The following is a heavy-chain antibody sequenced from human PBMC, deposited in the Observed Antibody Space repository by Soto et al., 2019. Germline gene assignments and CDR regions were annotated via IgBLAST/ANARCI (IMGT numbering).Heavy chain of an antibody. Sequence: GGSLRLSCAASGFTFSSYAMHWVRQAPGKGLEWVAVISYDGSNKYYADSVKGRFTISRDNSKNTLYLQMNSLRAEDTAVYYCARGRGDFWSGSNWFDPWGEGNLWTVSS. CDR1: GFTFSSYA. V-gene: IGHV3-30-3*01. CDR3: ARGRGDFWSGSNWFDP. J-gene: IGHJ5*02. CDR2: ISYDGSNK. D-gene: IGHD3-3*01.